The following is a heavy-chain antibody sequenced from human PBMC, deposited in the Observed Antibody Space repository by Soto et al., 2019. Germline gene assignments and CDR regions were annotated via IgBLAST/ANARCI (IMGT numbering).Heavy chain of an antibody. J-gene: IGHJ4*02. V-gene: IGHV3-23*01. CDR3: AKAELRYFDWLSGDY. Sequence: GGSLRLSCAASGFTFSSYAMSWVRQAPGKGLEWVSAISGSGGSTYYADSVKGRFTISRDNSKNTLYLQMNSLRAEDTAVYYCAKAELRYFDWLSGDYWGQGTLVTVSS. CDR2: ISGSGGST. D-gene: IGHD3-9*01. CDR1: GFTFSSYA.